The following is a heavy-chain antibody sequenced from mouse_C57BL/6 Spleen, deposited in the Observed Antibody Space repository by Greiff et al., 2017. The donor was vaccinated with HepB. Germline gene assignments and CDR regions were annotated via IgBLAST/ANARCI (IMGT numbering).Heavy chain of an antibody. CDR3: AREDYDRFAY. J-gene: IGHJ3*01. CDR2: ISSGSSTI. Sequence: EVKLLESGGGLVKPGGSLKLSCAASGFTFSDYGMHWVRQAPEKGLEWVAYISSGSSTIYYADTVKGRFTISRDNAKNTLFLQMTSLRSEDTAMYYCAREDYDRFAYWGQGTLVTVSA. V-gene: IGHV5-17*01. D-gene: IGHD2-4*01. CDR1: GFTFSDYG.